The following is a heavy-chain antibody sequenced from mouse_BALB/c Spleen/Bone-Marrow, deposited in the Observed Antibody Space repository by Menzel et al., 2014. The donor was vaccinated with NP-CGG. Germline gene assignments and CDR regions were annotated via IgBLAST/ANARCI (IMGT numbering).Heavy chain of an antibody. Sequence: QVQLKDSGAELVRPGTSVKVSCKASGYAFTNYLIEWVKQRPGQGLEWIGVINPGSGGTNYNEKFKGKATLTADKSSSTAYTQLSSLTSDDSAVYFCARGAYYGNYFDYWGQGTTLTVSS. CDR2: INPGSGGT. V-gene: IGHV1-54*01. CDR3: ARGAYYGNYFDY. CDR1: GYAFTNYL. D-gene: IGHD2-10*01. J-gene: IGHJ2*01.